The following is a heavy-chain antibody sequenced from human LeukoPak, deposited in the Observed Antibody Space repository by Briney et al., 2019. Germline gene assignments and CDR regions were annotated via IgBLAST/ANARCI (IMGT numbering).Heavy chain of an antibody. V-gene: IGHV1-69*04. D-gene: IGHD6-19*01. Sequence: ASVKVPCKASGGTFSSYAISWVRQAPGQGLEWMGRIIPILGIANYAQKFQGRVTITADKSTSTAYMELSSLRSEDTAVYYCARDRTGYSSGWYDYWGQGTLVTVSS. CDR3: ARDRTGYSSGWYDY. J-gene: IGHJ4*02. CDR2: IIPILGIA. CDR1: GGTFSSYA.